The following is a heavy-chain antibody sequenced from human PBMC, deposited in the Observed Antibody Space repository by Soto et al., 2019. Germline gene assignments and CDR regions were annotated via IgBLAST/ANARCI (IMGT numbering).Heavy chain of an antibody. CDR3: ARDRDSSGWFYNWFDP. Sequence: SQTLSLTCAISGDSVSSNSAAWNWIRQSPSRGLEWLGRTYYRSKWYNDYAVSVKSRITINPNTSKNQFSLQLNSVTPGDTAVYYCARDRDSSGWFYNWFDPWGQGTLVTVSS. CDR2: TYYRSKWYN. D-gene: IGHD6-19*01. CDR1: GDSVSSNSAA. J-gene: IGHJ5*02. V-gene: IGHV6-1*01.